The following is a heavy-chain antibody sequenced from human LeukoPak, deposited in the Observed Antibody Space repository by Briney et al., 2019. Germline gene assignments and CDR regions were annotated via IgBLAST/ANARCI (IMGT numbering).Heavy chain of an antibody. CDR3: ARDYCSSTSCLFDY. J-gene: IGHJ4*02. Sequence: ASVKVSCKVSGYTLTELSMHWVRQAPGKGLEWMGRINPNSGDTNYAQKFQGRVTMTRDTSISTAYMELNRLRSDDTAVYYCARDYCSSTSCLFDYWGQGTLVTVSS. CDR2: INPNSGDT. D-gene: IGHD2-2*01. V-gene: IGHV1-2*06. CDR1: GYTLTELS.